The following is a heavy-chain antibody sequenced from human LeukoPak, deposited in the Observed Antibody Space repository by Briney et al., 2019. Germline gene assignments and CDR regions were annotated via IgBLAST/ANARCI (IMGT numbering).Heavy chain of an antibody. D-gene: IGHD5-18*01. CDR2: MNPNSGNT. Sequence: ASVKVSCKASGYTFTSYDINWVRQATGQGLEWMGWMNPNSGNTGYAQKFQGRVTMTRNTSISTAYMELSSLRSEDTAVYYCARQADTNIDYDMDVWGQGTTVTVSS. V-gene: IGHV1-8*01. CDR3: ARQADTNIDYDMDV. CDR1: GYTFTSYD. J-gene: IGHJ6*02.